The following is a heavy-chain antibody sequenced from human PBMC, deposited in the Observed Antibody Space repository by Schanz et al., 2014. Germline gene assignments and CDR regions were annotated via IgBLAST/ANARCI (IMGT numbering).Heavy chain of an antibody. D-gene: IGHD3-10*01. V-gene: IGHV1-69*02. CDR2: IIPILDKT. Sequence: QVQLVQSGAEVKKPGSSVKVSCKASGGTFSSSTLTWVRQAPGQGLEWMGRIIPILDKTNYAQKFQGRVTMTADKSTSTAYMELSGLRSGDTAVYYCATNSPFRMVRESNAIDAWGQGTMVTVSS. CDR1: GGTFSSST. J-gene: IGHJ3*01. CDR3: ATNSPFRMVRESNAIDA.